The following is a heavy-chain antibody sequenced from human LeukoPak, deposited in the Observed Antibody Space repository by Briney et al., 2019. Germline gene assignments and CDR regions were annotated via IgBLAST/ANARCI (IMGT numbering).Heavy chain of an antibody. D-gene: IGHD3-16*02. CDR3: AKDNMITFGGVIPGFDY. J-gene: IGHJ4*02. CDR1: GFPFSSYA. Sequence: GGSLRLSCAASGFPFSSYAMSWVRQAPGKGLEWVSAISGSGGSTYYADSVKGRFTISRDNSKNTLYLQMNSLRAEDTAVYYCAKDNMITFGGVIPGFDYWGQGTLVTVSS. CDR2: ISGSGGST. V-gene: IGHV3-23*01.